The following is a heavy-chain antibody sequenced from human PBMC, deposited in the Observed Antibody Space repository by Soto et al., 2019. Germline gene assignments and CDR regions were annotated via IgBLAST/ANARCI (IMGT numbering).Heavy chain of an antibody. CDR1: GGSISTFY. D-gene: IGHD2-2*01. Sequence: SETLSLTCTVPGGSISTFYWSWIRQPPGRGLEWIGYVYYTGDTNYNPSLKSRVTMSIDTSENQFSLKLSSVTAADTAVYYCASYDRRSGRPAAINWFDPWGQGTLVTVSS. J-gene: IGHJ5*02. CDR3: ASYDRRSGRPAAINWFDP. V-gene: IGHV4-59*01. CDR2: VYYTGDT.